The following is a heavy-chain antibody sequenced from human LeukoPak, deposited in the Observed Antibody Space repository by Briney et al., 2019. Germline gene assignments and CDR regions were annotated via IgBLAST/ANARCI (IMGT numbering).Heavy chain of an antibody. D-gene: IGHD1-26*01. Sequence: SETLSLTCTVSGYSITTNYYWAWIRQSPGTGLEWIGRVYHNGETYYNPSLKSRVIISVDTSKNEFSLRLTSVTAADTAVYYCVTPRSWELSDMAVWGKGTTVIVPS. J-gene: IGHJ6*03. V-gene: IGHV4-38-2*02. CDR1: GYSITTNYY. CDR2: VYHNGET. CDR3: VTPRSWELSDMAV.